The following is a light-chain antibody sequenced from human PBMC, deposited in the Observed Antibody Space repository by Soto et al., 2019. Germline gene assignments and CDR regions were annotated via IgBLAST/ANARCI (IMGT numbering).Light chain of an antibody. V-gene: IGLV2-8*01. J-gene: IGLJ1*01. CDR3: SSYAGSSNV. CDR1: NRDVGSYNL. CDR2: EVN. Sequence: QSALTQPASVSGSPGQSITIACTGTNRDVGSYNLVSWYQQRPGEAPKLMIYEVNKRPSGVPDRFSGSKSGNTASLTVSGLQAEDEADYYCSSYAGSSNVFGTGTKLTVL.